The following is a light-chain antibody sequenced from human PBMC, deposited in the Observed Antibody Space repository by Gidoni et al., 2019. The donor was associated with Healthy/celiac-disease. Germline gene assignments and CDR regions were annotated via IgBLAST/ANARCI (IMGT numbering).Light chain of an antibody. J-gene: IGKJ4*01. CDR2: DAS. CDR1: QSVSSY. CDR3: QQRSNWPPP. V-gene: IGKV3-11*01. Sequence: EIVLTQSPATLSLSPGERATLSCRASQSVSSYLAWYQQKPGQAPRLLIYDASNRAPGIPARFSGSGSGTDFTLTISSLEPEDFAVYYCQQRSNWPPPFGGGTKVEIE.